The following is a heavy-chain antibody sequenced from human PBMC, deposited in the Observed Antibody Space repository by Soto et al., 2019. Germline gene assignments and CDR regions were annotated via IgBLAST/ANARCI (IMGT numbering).Heavy chain of an antibody. J-gene: IGHJ4*02. D-gene: IGHD4-17*01. Sequence: QVQLQESSLGLVKPSQTLSLTCTVSGGSISSGGYYWSWIRQHPGKGLEWIGYIYYSGSTYYNPSLKSRVTISVDTSKNQFSLKLSSVTAADTAVYYCARNYGDYSWVFDYWGQGTLVTVSS. CDR2: IYYSGST. CDR1: GGSISSGGYY. V-gene: IGHV4-31*03. CDR3: ARNYGDYSWVFDY.